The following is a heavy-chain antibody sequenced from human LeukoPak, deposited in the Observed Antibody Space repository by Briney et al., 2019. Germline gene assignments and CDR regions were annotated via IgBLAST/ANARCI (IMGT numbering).Heavy chain of an antibody. Sequence: SETLSLTCTVSGGSISSCHWSWIRQPPGKGLEWIGYIYYSGSTNYNPSLKSRVTISVDTSKNQFSLKLSSVTAADTAVYYCARDRWFGPYFDLWGRGTLVTVSS. V-gene: IGHV4-59*01. CDR1: GGSISSCH. J-gene: IGHJ2*01. CDR2: IYYSGST. CDR3: ARDRWFGPYFDL. D-gene: IGHD3-10*01.